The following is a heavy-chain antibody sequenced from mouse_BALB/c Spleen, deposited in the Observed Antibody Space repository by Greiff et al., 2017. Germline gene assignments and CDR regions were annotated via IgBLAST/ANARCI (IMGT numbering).Heavy chain of an antibody. CDR1: GFTFSSFG. D-gene: IGHD1-1*01. Sequence: EVHLVESGGGLVQPGGSRKLSCAASGFTFSSFGMHWVRQAPEKGLEWVAYISSGSSTIYYADTVKGRFTISRDNPKNTLFLQMTSLRSEDTAMYYCARSLRYYFDYWGQGTTRTVSA. CDR3: ARSLRYYFDY. J-gene: IGHJ2*01. V-gene: IGHV5-17*02. CDR2: ISSGSSTI.